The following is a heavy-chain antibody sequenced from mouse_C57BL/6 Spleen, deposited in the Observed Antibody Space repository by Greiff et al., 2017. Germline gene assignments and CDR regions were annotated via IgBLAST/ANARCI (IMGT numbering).Heavy chain of an antibody. Sequence: VKLMESGPELVKPGASVKISCKASGYAFSSSWMNWVKQRPGKGLEWIGRIYPGDGDTNYNGKFKGKATLTADKSSSTAYMQLSSLTSEDSAVYFCARDDGYYVLFAYWGQGTLVTVSA. CDR1: GYAFSSSW. CDR2: IYPGDGDT. D-gene: IGHD2-3*01. V-gene: IGHV1-82*01. CDR3: ARDDGYYVLFAY. J-gene: IGHJ3*01.